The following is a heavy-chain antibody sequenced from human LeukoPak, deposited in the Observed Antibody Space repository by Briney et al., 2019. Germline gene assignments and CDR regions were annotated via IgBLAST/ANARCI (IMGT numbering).Heavy chain of an antibody. CDR2: INPDGSNT. CDR3: AKSMVRGIIILDFDY. Sequence: AGGSLRLSCSASGFTFSNYWMHWVRQDPGKGLVWVSYINPDGSNTNYADSVKGRFTISRDNAKNALYLQMNSLRAEDTAVYYCAKSMVRGIIILDFDYWGQGTLVTVSS. J-gene: IGHJ4*02. CDR1: GFTFSNYW. D-gene: IGHD3-10*01. V-gene: IGHV3-74*01.